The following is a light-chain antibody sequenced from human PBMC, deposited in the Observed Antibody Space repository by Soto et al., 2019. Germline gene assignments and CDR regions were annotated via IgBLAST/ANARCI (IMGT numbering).Light chain of an antibody. CDR2: AAS. J-gene: IGKJ2*01. CDR1: ESISSSY. V-gene: IGKV3-20*01. CDR3: QQYGSSSYT. Sequence: EIVLTQSPGTLSLSPGERATLSCRASESISSSYLAWYQHKPGQAPRLLIYAASSRATGIPDRFSGSGSRTDFTLTISRLEPEDFAMYYCQQYGSSSYTLGQGTQLEIK.